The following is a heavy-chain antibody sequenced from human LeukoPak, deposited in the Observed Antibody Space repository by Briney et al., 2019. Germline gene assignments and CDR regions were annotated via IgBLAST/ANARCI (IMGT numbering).Heavy chain of an antibody. CDR1: GDSVSSNIAA. Sequence: SQTLSLTCAFRGDSVSSNIAAWSSIRQSPSRGLEWLRRTYYRSKWYNDYAVSMKSRITINPDTSKDQFSLQLNSVTPEDTAVYYCTRDDGSVWSSCDYWGQGTLVTVSS. CDR3: TRDDGSVWSSCDY. D-gene: IGHD6-19*01. CDR2: TYYRSKWYN. V-gene: IGHV6-1*01. J-gene: IGHJ4*02.